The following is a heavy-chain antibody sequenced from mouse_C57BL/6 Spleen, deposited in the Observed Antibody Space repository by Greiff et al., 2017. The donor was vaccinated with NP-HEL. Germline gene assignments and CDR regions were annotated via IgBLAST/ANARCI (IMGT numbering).Heavy chain of an antibody. V-gene: IGHV1-72*01. CDR3: ARGVYSNYGDYFDY. D-gene: IGHD2-5*01. J-gene: IGHJ2*01. CDR2: IDPNSGGT. Sequence: QVQLKQPGAELVKPGASVKLSCKASGYTFTSYWMHWVKQRPGRGLEWIGRIDPNSGGTKYNEKFKSKATLTVDKPSSTAYMQLSSLTSEDSAVYYCARGVYSNYGDYFDYWGQGTTLTVSS. CDR1: GYTFTSYW.